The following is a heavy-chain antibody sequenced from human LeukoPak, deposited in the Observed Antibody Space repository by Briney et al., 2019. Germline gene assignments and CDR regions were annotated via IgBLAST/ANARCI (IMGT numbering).Heavy chain of an antibody. CDR1: GFTVSSNY. J-gene: IGHJ6*02. V-gene: IGHV3-53*05. CDR2: IYSGGST. D-gene: IGHD6-13*01. CDR3: ARDVVGSSNNGMDV. Sequence: GGSLRLSCAASGFTVSSNYMSWVRQAPGKGLEWVSVIYSGGSTYYADSVKGRFTISRDNSKNTLYLQMNSLRAEDTAVYYCARDVVGSSNNGMDVWGQGTTVTVSS.